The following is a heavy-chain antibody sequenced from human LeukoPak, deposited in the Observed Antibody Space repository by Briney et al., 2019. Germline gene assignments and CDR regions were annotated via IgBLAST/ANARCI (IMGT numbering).Heavy chain of an antibody. J-gene: IGHJ4*02. CDR2: IYTSGST. CDR3: ARFRIAVANFDY. D-gene: IGHD6-19*01. CDR1: GGSISSGSYY. Sequence: SETLSLTCTVSGGSISSGSYYWSWIRQPAGKGLEWIGRIYTSGSTNYNPSLKSRVTISVDTSKNQFSLELSSVTAADTAVYYCARFRIAVANFDYWGQGTLVTVSS. V-gene: IGHV4-61*02.